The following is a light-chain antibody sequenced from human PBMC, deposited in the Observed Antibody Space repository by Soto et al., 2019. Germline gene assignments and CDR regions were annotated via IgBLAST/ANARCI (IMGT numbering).Light chain of an antibody. CDR1: QSVLFNSNNKNY. J-gene: IGKJ2*01. CDR2: WAS. CDR3: QQYYSTPPYT. V-gene: IGKV4-1*01. Sequence: DIVMTQSPDSVAVSLGERATINCKSSQSVLFNSNNKNYLAWYQQKPGQPPKLLIYWASTRGSGVPDRFSGSGSGTDFTLTISGLQAEDVAVYYCQQYYSTPPYTFGQGTTLEIK.